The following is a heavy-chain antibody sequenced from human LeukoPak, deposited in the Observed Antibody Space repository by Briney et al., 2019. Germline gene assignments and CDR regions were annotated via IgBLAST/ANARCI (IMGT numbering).Heavy chain of an antibody. Sequence: GGSLRLSCAASGFTFSSYNMNWVRQAPGKGLEWVSSISSSSSYIYYADPVKGRFTISRDNAKNSLYRQMNSLRAEDTAVYYCARDLFYGSGSYPWGQGTLVTVSS. CDR2: ISSSSSYI. CDR3: ARDLFYGSGSYP. CDR1: GFTFSSYN. J-gene: IGHJ5*02. V-gene: IGHV3-21*01. D-gene: IGHD3-10*01.